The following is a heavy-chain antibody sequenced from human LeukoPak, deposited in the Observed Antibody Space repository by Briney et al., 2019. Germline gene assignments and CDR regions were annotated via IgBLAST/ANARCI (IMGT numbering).Heavy chain of an antibody. Sequence: PSETLSLTCTVSGYSISSGYYWGWIRQPPGKGLEWIGYIYYSGSTNYNPSLKSRVTISVDTSKNQFSLKLSSVTAADTAVYYCARPLSISGYYYDAFDIWGQGTMVTVSS. J-gene: IGHJ3*02. D-gene: IGHD3-22*01. CDR3: ARPLSISGYYYDAFDI. V-gene: IGHV4-61*01. CDR1: GYSISSGYY. CDR2: IYYSGST.